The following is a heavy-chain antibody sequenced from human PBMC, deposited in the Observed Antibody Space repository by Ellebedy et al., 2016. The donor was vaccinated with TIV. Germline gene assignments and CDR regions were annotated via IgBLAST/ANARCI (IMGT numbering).Heavy chain of an antibody. J-gene: IGHJ4*02. CDR2: IDWDDDNT. D-gene: IGHD6-25*01. V-gene: IGHV3-43*01. Sequence: GGSLRLSCTASGFTFDDYTMHWVRQAPGKGLEWVSLIDWDDDNTYYADSVKGRFTISRDNSKNSLYLQMNSLTPEDTGLYYCAKDIGEGSLSSGWQLDYWGQGTLVTVSS. CDR1: GFTFDDYT. CDR3: AKDIGEGSLSSGWQLDY.